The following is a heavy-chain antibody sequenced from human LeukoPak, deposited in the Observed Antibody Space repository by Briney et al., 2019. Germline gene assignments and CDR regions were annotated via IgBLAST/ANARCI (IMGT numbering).Heavy chain of an antibody. V-gene: IGHV3-30-3*01. CDR3: ARENGYSNGNAFDS. J-gene: IGHJ4*02. CDR1: GFTFSSHS. CDR2: VSYDGANT. Sequence: GGSLRLSCAASGFTFSSHSMHWVRQAPGKGLEWVALVSYDGANTYYSRSVMGRFTISRDNSKNTLCLQMNSLRPEDTALYYCARENGYSNGNAFDSWGQGTLVTVSS. D-gene: IGHD6-19*01.